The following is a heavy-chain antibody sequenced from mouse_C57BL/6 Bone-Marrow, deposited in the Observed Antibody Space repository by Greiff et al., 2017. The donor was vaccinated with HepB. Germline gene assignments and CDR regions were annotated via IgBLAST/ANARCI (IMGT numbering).Heavy chain of an antibody. J-gene: IGHJ2*01. CDR3: AEYYFDY. V-gene: IGHV14-2*01. CDR2: IDPEDGET. CDR1: GFNIKDYY. Sequence: EVQVVESGAELVKPGASVKLSCTASGFNIKDYYMHWVKQRTEQGLEWIGRIDPEDGETKYAPKFQGKATITADTSSNTAYLQLSSLTSEDTAVYYCAEYYFDYWGQGTTLTVSS.